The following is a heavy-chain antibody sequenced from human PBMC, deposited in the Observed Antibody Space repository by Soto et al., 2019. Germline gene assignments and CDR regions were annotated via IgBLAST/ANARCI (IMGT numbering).Heavy chain of an antibody. CDR3: ARLIYGVEEGPFDY. Sequence: GESLKISCKGSGYSFTSYWIGWVRQMPGKGLEWMGIIYPGDSDTRYSPSFQGQVTTSADKSISTAYLQWSSPKASDTAIYYCARLIYGVEEGPFDYWGQGTLVTVSS. CDR1: GYSFTSYW. J-gene: IGHJ4*02. V-gene: IGHV5-51*01. CDR2: IYPGDSDT. D-gene: IGHD4-17*01.